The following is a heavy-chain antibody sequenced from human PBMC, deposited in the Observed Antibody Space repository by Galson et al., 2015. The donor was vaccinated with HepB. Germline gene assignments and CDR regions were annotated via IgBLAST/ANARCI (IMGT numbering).Heavy chain of an antibody. D-gene: IGHD2-15*01. J-gene: IGHJ5*02. V-gene: IGHV3-23*01. CDR2: ISGSGGST. CDR3: AKIGVIVVVVAPFDP. CDR1: GFTFSSYA. Sequence: SLRLSCAASGFTFSSYAMSWVRQAPGKGLEWVSAISGSGGSTYYADSVKGRFTISRDNSKNTLYLQMNSLRAEDTAVYYCAKIGVIVVVVAPFDPWGQGTLGIFSS.